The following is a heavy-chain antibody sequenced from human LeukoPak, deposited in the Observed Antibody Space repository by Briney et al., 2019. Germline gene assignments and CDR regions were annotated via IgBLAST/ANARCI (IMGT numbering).Heavy chain of an antibody. CDR1: GYTFSSYY. Sequence: ASVKVSCEASGYTFSSYYMHWVRQAPGQGLEWMGWINPNSGGTNYAQRFQGRVTMTRDTSISTAYMELSRLRSDDTAVYYCARDLDTYYYYMDVWGKGTTVTVSS. J-gene: IGHJ6*03. V-gene: IGHV1-2*02. CDR2: INPNSGGT. CDR3: ARDLDTYYYYMDV.